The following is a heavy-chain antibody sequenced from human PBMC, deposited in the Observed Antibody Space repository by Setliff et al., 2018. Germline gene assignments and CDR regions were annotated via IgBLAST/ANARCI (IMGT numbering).Heavy chain of an antibody. CDR3: VREGVDSRSSTDYRYYMDV. Sequence: ASVKVSCQASGGTFSSYGISWVRQAPGQGLEWMGGTIPIFGTTDYAQKFRGRVTSITDESTSTAFMQLSSLRSEDTAVYYCVREGVDSRSSTDYRYYMDVWGKGTTVTVSS. D-gene: IGHD3-22*01. J-gene: IGHJ6*03. V-gene: IGHV1-69*05. CDR2: TIPIFGTT. CDR1: GGTFSSYG.